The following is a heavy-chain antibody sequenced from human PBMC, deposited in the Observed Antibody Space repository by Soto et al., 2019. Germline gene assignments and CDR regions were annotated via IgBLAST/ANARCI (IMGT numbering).Heavy chain of an antibody. D-gene: IGHD3-22*01. CDR1: GFISADPY. CDR3: VRATYFSDSSGYTRCLDY. J-gene: IGHJ4*02. V-gene: IGHV3-72*01. CDR2: SRDKPQGYST. Sequence: GGSLTPAGSCSGFISADPYIDWVRQALGKGLDWVGRSRDKPQGYSTAYAASVKGRFTTSRDESKNSAYLQMNSLKTEDTAVYYCVRATYFSDSSGYTRCLDYWGQGTLVTVSS.